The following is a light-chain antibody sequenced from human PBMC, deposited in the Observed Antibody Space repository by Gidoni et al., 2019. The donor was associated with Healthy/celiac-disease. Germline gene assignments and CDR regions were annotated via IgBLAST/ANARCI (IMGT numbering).Light chain of an antibody. CDR2: DDS. CDR3: QVWDSSSDHLV. V-gene: IGLV3-21*02. Sequence: SYVLTQPPSVSVAPGQTARITCGGNNIGSKSVHWSQQKPGQPPVLVVYDDSDRPSGIPEGFSGSNSGNTATLTISRVEAGDEADYYCQVWDSSSDHLVFGGGTKLTVL. J-gene: IGLJ2*01. CDR1: NIGSKS.